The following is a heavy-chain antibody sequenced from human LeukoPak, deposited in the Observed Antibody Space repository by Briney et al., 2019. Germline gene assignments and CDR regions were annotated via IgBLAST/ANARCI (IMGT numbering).Heavy chain of an antibody. Sequence: ASVKVSCKASGYSFTGHYMHWVRQAPGQGLEWMGWINPKSGGTNYAQRFQGRVTMTRDTSISTAYMELSRLRSDDTAVYYCAGAPTPNCSRGSSYHQWFGPWDTGTLL. J-gene: IGHJ5*02. CDR1: GYSFTGHY. CDR2: INPKSGGT. D-gene: IGHD2-15*01. CDR3: AGAPTPNCSRGSSYHQWFGP. V-gene: IGHV1-2*02.